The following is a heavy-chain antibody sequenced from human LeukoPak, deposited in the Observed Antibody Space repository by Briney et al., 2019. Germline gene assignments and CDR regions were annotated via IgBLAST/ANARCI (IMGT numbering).Heavy chain of an antibody. CDR3: ARDPVSTALQINSDY. Sequence: QPGRSLRLSCAASGFALSSYAMHWVRQAPGKGLEWVTVISNDGRNKYYADSVKGRFTISRDNSKNTLYLQMNSLRAEDTALYYCARDPVSTALQINSDYWGQGTLVTVSS. V-gene: IGHV3-30*04. D-gene: IGHD5-18*01. CDR2: ISNDGRNK. J-gene: IGHJ4*02. CDR1: GFALSSYA.